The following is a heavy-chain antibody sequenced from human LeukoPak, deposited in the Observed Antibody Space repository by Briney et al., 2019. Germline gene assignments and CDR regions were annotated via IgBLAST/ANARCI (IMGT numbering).Heavy chain of an antibody. CDR1: GFTFGSYE. D-gene: IGHD3-22*01. CDR2: ISRSGSTI. CDR3: ARDLGYYDSSGYYYGYSYYYYYYGMDV. J-gene: IGHJ6*02. V-gene: IGHV3-48*03. Sequence: GGSLRLPCAASGFTFGSYEMNWVRQAPGKRLEWVSYISRSGSTISYADSVKGRFTISRDNAKNSLYLQMNSLRAEDKAVYYCARDLGYYDSSGYYYGYSYYYYYYGMDVWGQGTRVIVSS.